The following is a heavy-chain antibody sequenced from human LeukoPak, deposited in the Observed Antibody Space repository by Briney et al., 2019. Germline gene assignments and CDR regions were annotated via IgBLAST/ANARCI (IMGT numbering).Heavy chain of an antibody. Sequence: ASVKVSCKASGYTFTRYGISWVRQAPGQGLEWVGWISGYNGNTKYAQKVQGRVTMTTDTSASTAYMELRSLRSDDTAVYYCAREASGAPGTRESDYWGQGTLVTVSS. CDR3: AREASGAPGTRESDY. CDR1: GYTFTRYG. J-gene: IGHJ4*02. D-gene: IGHD6-13*01. CDR2: ISGYNGNT. V-gene: IGHV1-18*01.